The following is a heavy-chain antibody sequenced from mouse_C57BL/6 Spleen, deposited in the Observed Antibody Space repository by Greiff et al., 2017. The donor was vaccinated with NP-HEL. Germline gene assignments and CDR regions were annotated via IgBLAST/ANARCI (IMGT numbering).Heavy chain of an antibody. CDR2: INPNNGGT. D-gene: IGHD3-1*01. CDR3: ARRGLVFAY. J-gene: IGHJ3*01. V-gene: IGHV1-26*01. Sequence: EVQLQQSGPELVKPGASVKISCKASGYTFTDYYMNWVKQSHGKSLEWIGDINPNNGGTSYNQKFKGKATLTVDKSSSTAYMELRSLTSEDSAVYYCARRGLVFAYWGQGTRVTVSA. CDR1: GYTFTDYY.